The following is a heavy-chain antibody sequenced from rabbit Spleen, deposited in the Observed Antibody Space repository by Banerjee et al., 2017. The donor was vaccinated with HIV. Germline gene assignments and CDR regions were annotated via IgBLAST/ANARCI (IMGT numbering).Heavy chain of an antibody. CDR1: GVSLNDKDV. CDR3: ARDLIGIIGWNFYL. J-gene: IGHJ4*01. CDR2: INTYTGKS. D-gene: IGHD1-1*01. V-gene: IGHV1S45*01. Sequence: EQLEESGGGLVKPEGSLTLTCKASGVSLNDKDVMCWVRQAPGKGLEWIACINTYTGKSVYASWATGRFTISRTSSITVTLQMTSLTAADTATYFCARDLIGIIGWNFYLRGQGTLVTVS.